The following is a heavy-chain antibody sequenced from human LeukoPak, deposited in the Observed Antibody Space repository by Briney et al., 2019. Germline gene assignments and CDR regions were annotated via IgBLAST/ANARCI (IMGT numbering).Heavy chain of an antibody. D-gene: IGHD3-10*01. J-gene: IGHJ4*02. CDR3: ARGFYGSGSGFDY. CDR2: INHSGST. CDR1: GGSFSGYY. Sequence: SETLSLTCAVYGGSFSGYYWSWIRQPPGKGLEGIGEINHSGSTNYNPSLKSRVTISVDTSKNQFSLKLSSVTAADTAVYYCARGFYGSGSGFDYWGQGTLVTVSS. V-gene: IGHV4-34*01.